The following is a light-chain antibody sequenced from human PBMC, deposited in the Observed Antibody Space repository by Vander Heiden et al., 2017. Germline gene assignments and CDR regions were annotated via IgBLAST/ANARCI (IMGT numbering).Light chain of an antibody. CDR3: QSEDSSNSV. CDR2: EDN. V-gene: IGLV6-57*01. J-gene: IGLJ3*02. CDR1: SGSIASNY. Sequence: SVSESPGKTVTISCTRSSGSIASNYVQWYQQRPGSSPTTVIYEDNQRPSGVPDRFSGSIDSSSTSASLTIAGLKTEDEADYYGQSEDSSNSVFGGGTKRTVL.